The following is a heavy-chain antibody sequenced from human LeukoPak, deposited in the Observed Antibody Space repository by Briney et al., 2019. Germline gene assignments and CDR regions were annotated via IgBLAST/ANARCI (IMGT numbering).Heavy chain of an antibody. CDR1: GGTFSSYA. D-gene: IGHD6-19*01. J-gene: IGHJ5*02. V-gene: IGHV1-69*01. Sequence: SVKVSCKASGGTFSSYAISWERQAPGQGLEWMGGIIPIFGTANYAQKFQGRVTITADESTSTTYMELSSLRSEDTAVYYCARVAAVAGNSWFDPWGQGTLVTVSS. CDR3: ARVAAVAGNSWFDP. CDR2: IIPIFGTA.